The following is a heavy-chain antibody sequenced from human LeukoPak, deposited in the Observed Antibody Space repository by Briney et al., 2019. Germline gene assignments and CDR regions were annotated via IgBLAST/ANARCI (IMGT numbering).Heavy chain of an antibody. CDR1: GYTFTSYD. Sequence: ASVKVSCKASGYTFTSYDVNWVRQATGQGLEWMGWMNPNSGNTGYAQKFQGRVTMTRNTSISTAYMELSSLRSEDTAVYYCARGFGELLTYYYYGMDVWGQGTTVTVSS. V-gene: IGHV1-8*01. CDR2: MNPNSGNT. D-gene: IGHD3-10*01. CDR3: ARGFGELLTYYYYGMDV. J-gene: IGHJ6*02.